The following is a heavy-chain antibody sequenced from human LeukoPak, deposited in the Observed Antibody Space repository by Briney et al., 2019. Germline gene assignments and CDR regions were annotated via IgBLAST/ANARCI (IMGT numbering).Heavy chain of an antibody. CDR1: GFTLSSFW. Sequence: GGSLRLSCAVSGFTLSSFWMTWVRQAPGKGLEWVASIKYDGSEKKYVDSVEGRFTISRDNAKNSLYLQMNSLRAEDTAVYYCAKRNYCDGWGQGTLVTVSS. CDR2: IKYDGSEK. D-gene: IGHD5-24*01. J-gene: IGHJ4*02. V-gene: IGHV3-7*01. CDR3: AKRNYCDG.